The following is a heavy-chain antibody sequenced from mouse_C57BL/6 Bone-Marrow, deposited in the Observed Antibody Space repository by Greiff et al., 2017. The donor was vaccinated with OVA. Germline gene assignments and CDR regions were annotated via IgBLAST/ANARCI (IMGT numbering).Heavy chain of an antibody. V-gene: IGHV1-69*01. J-gene: IGHJ2*01. Sequence: QVQLQQPGAELVMPGASVKLSCKASGYTFTSYWMHWVKQRPGQGLEWIGEIDPPDSYTNYNQKFKGKATLTVDKSSSTAYMQLSSLTSEDSAVYYCAIFISTVLGCWGKGATLTVSS. CDR3: AIFISTVLGC. CDR2: IDPPDSYT. D-gene: IGHD1-1*01. CDR1: GYTFTSYW.